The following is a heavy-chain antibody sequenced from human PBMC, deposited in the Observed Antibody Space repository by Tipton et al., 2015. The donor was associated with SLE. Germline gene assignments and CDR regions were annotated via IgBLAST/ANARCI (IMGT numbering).Heavy chain of an antibody. D-gene: IGHD3-10*01. V-gene: IGHV3-23*01. CDR1: GFTFSSYA. CDR2: ISGSGGST. CDR3: ARDSRYYGSGSLES. Sequence: SLRLSCAASGFTFSSYAMSWVRQAPGKGLEWVSAISGSGGSTYYADSVKGRFTISRDNSKNTLYLQMNSLRAEDTAVYYCARDSRYYGSGSLESWGQGTLITVSS. J-gene: IGHJ4*02.